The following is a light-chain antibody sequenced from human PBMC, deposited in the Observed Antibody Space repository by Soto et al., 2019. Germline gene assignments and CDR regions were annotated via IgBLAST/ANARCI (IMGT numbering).Light chain of an antibody. CDR2: DVS. J-gene: IGLJ1*01. CDR3: SSYTSSSTL. CDR1: SSDVGGYNY. V-gene: IGLV2-14*04. Sequence: ITYTGTSSDVGGYNYVSWYQQHPGKAPKLMIYDVSNRPSGVSNRFSGSKSGNTASLTISGLQAEDEADYYCSSYTSSSTLFGTGTKVTVL.